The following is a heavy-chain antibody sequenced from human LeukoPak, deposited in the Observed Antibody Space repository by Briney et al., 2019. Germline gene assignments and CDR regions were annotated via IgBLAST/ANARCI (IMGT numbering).Heavy chain of an antibody. D-gene: IGHD5-18*01. V-gene: IGHV3-48*03. CDR1: GFTFSSYE. CDR3: AREGTAMVSFDY. CDR2: ISSGGNTI. Sequence: PGGSLRLSCAASGFTFSSYEMNWVRQAPGKGLEWVSYISSGGNTIYYADSVKGRFTISRDNAKNSLYLQMNSLRAEDMAVYYCAREGTAMVSFDYWGQGTLVTVSS. J-gene: IGHJ4*02.